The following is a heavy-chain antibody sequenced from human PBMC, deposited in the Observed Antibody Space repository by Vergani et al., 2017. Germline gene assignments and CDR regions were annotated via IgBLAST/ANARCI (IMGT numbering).Heavy chain of an antibody. D-gene: IGHD3-10*01. CDR1: GFTFSNAW. V-gene: IGHV3-15*01. CDR2: IKSKTNGGTT. CDR3: TTDRGVRGGRDY. Sequence: EVQLLESGGGLVQPGGSLRLSCAASGFTFSNAWMSWVRQAPGKGLEWVGRIKSKTNGGTTDYAAPVKGRFTISRDDSKNKLYLQMNSLKTEDAAVYYCTTDRGVRGGRDYWGQGTLVTVSS. J-gene: IGHJ4*02.